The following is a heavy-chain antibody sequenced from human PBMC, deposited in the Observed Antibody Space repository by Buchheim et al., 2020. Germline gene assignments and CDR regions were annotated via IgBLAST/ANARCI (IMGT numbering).Heavy chain of an antibody. V-gene: IGHV3-23*01. CDR1: GFTFSSYD. J-gene: IGHJ4*02. D-gene: IGHD6-13*01. Sequence: EVQLLESGGGLVQPGGSLRLSCAASGFTFSSYDMSWVRQAPGKGLEWVSAIGISGGSTYYADSVKGRSTISRDNSKNTLSLQMNSLRAEDTAVYYCSKVSTGIWSFDYWGQGTL. CDR3: SKVSTGIWSFDY. CDR2: IGISGGST.